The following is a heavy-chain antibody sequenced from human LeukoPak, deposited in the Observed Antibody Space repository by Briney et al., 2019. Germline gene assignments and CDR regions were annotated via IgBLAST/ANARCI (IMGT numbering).Heavy chain of an antibody. CDR3: ARQDTARDAFDI. D-gene: IGHD6-6*01. Sequence: ASVKVSCKASGYTFTSYAMHWVRQAPGQRLEWMGWINAGNGNTKYSQKFQGRVTITRDTSASTAYMELSSLRSEDTAVYYCARQDTARDAFDIWGQGTMVTVPS. CDR2: INAGNGNT. J-gene: IGHJ3*02. CDR1: GYTFTSYA. V-gene: IGHV1-3*01.